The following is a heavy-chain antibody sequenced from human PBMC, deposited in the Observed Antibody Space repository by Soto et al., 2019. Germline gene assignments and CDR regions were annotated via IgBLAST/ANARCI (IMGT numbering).Heavy chain of an antibody. V-gene: IGHV5-51*01. CDR2: IYPGDSDT. CDR1: GYSFTSYW. J-gene: IGHJ5*02. D-gene: IGHD3-10*01. Sequence: GGSLRLSCKGSGYSFTSYWIGWVRQMPGKGLEWMGIIYPGDSDTRYSPSFQGQVTISADKSISTAYLQWSSLKASDTAMYYCARNIRGDGYNDGWFDPWGQGTLVTVSS. CDR3: ARNIRGDGYNDGWFDP.